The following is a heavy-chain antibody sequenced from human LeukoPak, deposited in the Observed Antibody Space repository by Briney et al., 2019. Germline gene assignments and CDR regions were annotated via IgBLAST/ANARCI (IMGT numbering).Heavy chain of an antibody. D-gene: IGHD3-22*01. Sequence: GGSLRLSCAASGFTFSSYAMSWVRQAPGKGLGWVSAISGSGGSTYYADSVKGRFTISRDNSKNTLYLQMNSLRAEDTAVYYCAKVSYDSSGPFDYLGQGTLVTVSS. CDR3: AKVSYDSSGPFDY. V-gene: IGHV3-23*01. CDR2: ISGSGGST. J-gene: IGHJ4*02. CDR1: GFTFSSYA.